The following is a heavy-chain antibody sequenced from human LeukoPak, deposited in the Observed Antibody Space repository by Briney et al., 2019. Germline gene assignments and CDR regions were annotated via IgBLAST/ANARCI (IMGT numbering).Heavy chain of an antibody. CDR2: ISGSGGST. CDR3: AKFGEQDSSGYIDDAFDI. V-gene: IGHV3-23*01. J-gene: IGHJ3*02. CDR1: GFTFSSYA. D-gene: IGHD3-22*01. Sequence: GGSLRLSCAASGFTFSSYAMSWVRQAPGQGLEWVSSISGSGGSTYYADSVKGRFTISRDNSKNTLYLQMNSLRADDTAVYYCAKFGEQDSSGYIDDAFDIWGQGTMVTVSS.